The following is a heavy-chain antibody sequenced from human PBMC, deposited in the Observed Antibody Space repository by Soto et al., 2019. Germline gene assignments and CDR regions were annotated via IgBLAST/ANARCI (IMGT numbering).Heavy chain of an antibody. J-gene: IGHJ5*02. D-gene: IGHD6-13*01. CDR3: ARERPDGSRLDP. Sequence: PSETLSLTCTVSGDSISRGAYYWTWIRQHPVKGLEWIGYISNSGITYYNPSLKSRVTISVDTSKNQFSLKLSSVTAADTAVYYCARERPDGSRLDPWGQGTLVTVSS. CDR1: GDSISRGAYY. CDR2: ISNSGIT. V-gene: IGHV4-30-4*08.